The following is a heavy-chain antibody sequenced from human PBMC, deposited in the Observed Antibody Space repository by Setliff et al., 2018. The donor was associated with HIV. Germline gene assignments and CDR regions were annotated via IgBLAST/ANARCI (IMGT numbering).Heavy chain of an antibody. CDR1: GFTFSSYS. V-gene: IGHV3-48*01. D-gene: IGHD1-26*01. CDR3: AKPLTQWGVSPYHYAVDV. J-gene: IGHJ6*02. CDR2: ISSTGST. Sequence: PGGSLRLSCAASGFTFSSYSMNWVRQAPGKGLEWVSYISSTGSTYYADSVKGRFTISTDNSKNTLYLQMNSLRAEDTAVYYCAKPLTQWGVSPYHYAVDVWGQGTTVTVSS.